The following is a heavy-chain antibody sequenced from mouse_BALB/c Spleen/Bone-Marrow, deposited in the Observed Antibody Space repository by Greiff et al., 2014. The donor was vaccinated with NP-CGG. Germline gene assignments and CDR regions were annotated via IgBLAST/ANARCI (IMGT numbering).Heavy chain of an antibody. J-gene: IGHJ4*01. D-gene: IGHD1-2*01. Sequence: VKLMESGPGLVAPSQSLSITCTVSGFSLTNYGVHWVRQPPGKGLEWLGVIWADGSTNYNSALMSRLSISKDNSKSQVFFKMNSLQTDDTAMYYCARITTATGAMDYWGQGTSVTVSP. V-gene: IGHV2-9*02. CDR3: ARITTATGAMDY. CDR2: IWADGST. CDR1: GFSLTNYG.